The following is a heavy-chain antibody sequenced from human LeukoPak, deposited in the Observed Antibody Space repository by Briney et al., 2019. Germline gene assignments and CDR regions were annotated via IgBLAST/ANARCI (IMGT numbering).Heavy chain of an antibody. CDR3: ARSRVDFWSGYWWDY. D-gene: IGHD3-3*01. V-gene: IGHV4-39*07. CDR2: INHSGST. Sequence: NASETLSLTCTVSGGSISSSSYYWGWIRQPPGKGLEWIGEINHSGSTNYNPSLKSRVTISVDTSKNQFSLKLSSVTAADTAVYYCARSRVDFWSGYWWDYWGQGTLVTVSS. CDR1: GGSISSSSYY. J-gene: IGHJ4*02.